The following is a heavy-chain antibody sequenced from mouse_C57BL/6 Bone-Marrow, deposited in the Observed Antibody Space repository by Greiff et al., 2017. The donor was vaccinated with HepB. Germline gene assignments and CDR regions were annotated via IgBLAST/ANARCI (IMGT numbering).Heavy chain of an antibody. Sequence: VQLQESGAELVRPGTSVKVSCKASGYAFTNYLIEWVKQRPGQGLEWIGVINPGSGGTNDNEKFKGKATLTADKSSSTAYMQLSSLTSEDSAVYFCARGRNGYYPYYFDYWGQGTTLTVSS. CDR1: GYAFTNYL. CDR2: INPGSGGT. D-gene: IGHD2-3*01. V-gene: IGHV1-54*01. J-gene: IGHJ2*01. CDR3: ARGRNGYYPYYFDY.